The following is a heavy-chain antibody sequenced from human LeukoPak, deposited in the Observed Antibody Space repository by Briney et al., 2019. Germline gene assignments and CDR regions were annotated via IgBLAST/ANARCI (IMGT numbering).Heavy chain of an antibody. V-gene: IGHV3-7*01. CDR1: GFTFSSYW. CDR2: IKQDGSEK. CDR3: ARLDSYSYNWFDP. J-gene: IGHJ5*02. D-gene: IGHD1-26*01. Sequence: GGSLRLSCAASGFTFSSYWMSWVRQAPGKGLEWVANIKQDGSEKYYVDSVKGQFTISRDNAKNSLYLQMNSLRAEDTAVYYCARLDSYSYNWFDPWGQGTLVTVSS.